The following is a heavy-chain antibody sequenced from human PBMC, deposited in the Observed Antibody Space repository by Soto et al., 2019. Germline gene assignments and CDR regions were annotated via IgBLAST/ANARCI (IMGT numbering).Heavy chain of an antibody. CDR3: LCQSDYIATWH. CDR1: GFTFTDAW. V-gene: IGHV3-15*07. Sequence: EVQLVESEGGLVKPGGSLRLSCAASGFTFTDAWMNWVRQAPGKGLEWVGRIKSKGSGGTTDYAAPVKGRFTISRDDSKNTWYLQLNGLKIGDTAVYFCLCQSDYIATWHWGKETRATVS. J-gene: IGHJ4*02. CDR2: IKSKGSGGTT. D-gene: IGHD2-2*01.